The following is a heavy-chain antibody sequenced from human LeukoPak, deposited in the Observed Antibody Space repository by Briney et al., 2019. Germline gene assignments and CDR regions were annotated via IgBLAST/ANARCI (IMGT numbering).Heavy chain of an antibody. CDR3: ARITDTDYFDY. V-gene: IGHV3-23*01. J-gene: IGHJ4*02. D-gene: IGHD1-14*01. CDR2: ISSSGGST. CDR1: GVTFSSYA. Sequence: GGSLRLSCADSGVTFSSYAMSWGRQAPGKGLGEVSAISSSGGSTYYADAVKGRFTISRKNTKNTLYLQMSSRRAEDTAVYYCARITDTDYFDYWCQGTLVTAAS.